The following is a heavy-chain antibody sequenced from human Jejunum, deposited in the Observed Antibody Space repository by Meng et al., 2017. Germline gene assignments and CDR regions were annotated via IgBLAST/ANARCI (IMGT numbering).Heavy chain of an antibody. Sequence: QVPLPESGPGLVRPSQPLSLLCTVSGGSVGRAGYQWGWIRQPPGRGLEWIGYANTNYNPSLKRRVTISLDTSRNLFSLSLTSVTAADTAVYYCARDSMGSLDYWGQGILVTVSS. D-gene: IGHD1-26*01. V-gene: IGHV4-61*08. J-gene: IGHJ4*02. CDR2: ANT. CDR3: ARDSMGSLDY. CDR1: GGSVGRAGYQ.